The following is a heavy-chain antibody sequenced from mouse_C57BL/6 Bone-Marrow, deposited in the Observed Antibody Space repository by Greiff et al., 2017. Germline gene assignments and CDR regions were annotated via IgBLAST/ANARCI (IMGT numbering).Heavy chain of an antibody. V-gene: IGHV5-4*01. D-gene: IGHD1-1*01. Sequence: EVQGVESGGGLVKPGGSLKLSCAASGFTFSSYAMSWVRQTPEKRLEWVATISDGGSYTYYPDNVKGRFTMSRDNAKNNLYLQMSHLKSEDTAMYYCARDYCSSYGYFDYWGQGTTLTVSS. CDR1: GFTFSSYA. J-gene: IGHJ2*01. CDR2: ISDGGSYT. CDR3: ARDYCSSYGYFDY.